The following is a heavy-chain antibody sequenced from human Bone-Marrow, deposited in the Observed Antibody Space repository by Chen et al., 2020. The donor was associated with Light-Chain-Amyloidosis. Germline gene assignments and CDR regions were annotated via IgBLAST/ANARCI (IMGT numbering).Heavy chain of an antibody. V-gene: IGHV5-51*01. CDR1: GYTFPNYW. J-gene: IGHJ4*02. CDR3: ARRRDGYNFDS. Sequence: EVQLEQSGPEVKKPGESLKISCKGSGYTFPNYWIGWVRQMPGKGLEWMGVIYPDDSDARYSPSFECQVTISADKSITTAYLQWRSLKAADTAMYYCARRRDGYNFDSWGQGTLVTVSS. CDR2: IYPDDSDA. D-gene: IGHD5-12*01.